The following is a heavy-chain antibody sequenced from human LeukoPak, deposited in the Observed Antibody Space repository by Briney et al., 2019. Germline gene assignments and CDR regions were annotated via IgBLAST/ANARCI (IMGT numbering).Heavy chain of an antibody. D-gene: IGHD2-2*01. J-gene: IGHJ5*02. CDR3: ARDIDPILGYCSSSSCSGPKESTLPNNWFDP. CDR2: IASRGIT. V-gene: IGHV4-4*07. CDR1: VDSISIYY. Sequence: SETLSLTCTVYVDSISIYYWRWIRQPAGEGLEWIGCIASRGITNYNPSLKSRVAMSGDTSKNQFSLKLSSVTAADTAVYYCARDIDPILGYCSSSSCSGPKESTLPNNWFDPWGQGTLVNVSS.